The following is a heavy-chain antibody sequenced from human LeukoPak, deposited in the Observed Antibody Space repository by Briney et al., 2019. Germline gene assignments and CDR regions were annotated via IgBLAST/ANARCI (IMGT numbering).Heavy chain of an antibody. CDR3: ALMITFGGVIVDY. CDR1: GGSFGGYY. Sequence: SETLSLTCAVYGGSFGGYYWSWIRQPPGKGLEWIGEINHSGSTNYNPSLKSRVTISVDTSKNQFSLKLSSVTAADTAVYYCALMITFGGVIVDYWGQGTLVTVSS. D-gene: IGHD3-16*02. CDR2: INHSGST. J-gene: IGHJ4*02. V-gene: IGHV4-34*01.